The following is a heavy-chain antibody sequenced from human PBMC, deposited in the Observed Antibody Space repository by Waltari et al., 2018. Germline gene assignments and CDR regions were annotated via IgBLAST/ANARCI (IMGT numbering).Heavy chain of an antibody. Sequence: EVQLVESGGGLVQPGGSLRLSCVASGFSFSAYWMTWVRQAPGKGVEWVAKIKQDGRVKSDVDSVKGRFTISRDNAKNSLYLQMNSLRAEDTAVYYCARPFCTGGYCFDYWGQGTLVTVSS. D-gene: IGHD2-8*02. CDR1: GFSFSAYW. CDR2: IKQDGRVK. V-gene: IGHV3-7*01. J-gene: IGHJ4*02. CDR3: ARPFCTGGYCFDY.